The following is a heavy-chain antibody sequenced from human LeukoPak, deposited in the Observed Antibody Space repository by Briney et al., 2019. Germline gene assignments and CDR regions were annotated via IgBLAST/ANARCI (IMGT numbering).Heavy chain of an antibody. CDR3: AKDLVLLWFGELGGNWFDP. Sequence: GGSLRLSCAASGFTFSSYWMHWVRQAPGKGLVWVSRINSDGSSTSYADSVKGRFTISRDNSKNTLYLQMNSLRAEDTAVYYCAKDLVLLWFGELGGNWFDPWGQGTLVTVSS. CDR1: GFTFSSYW. CDR2: INSDGSST. J-gene: IGHJ5*02. D-gene: IGHD3-10*01. V-gene: IGHV3-74*01.